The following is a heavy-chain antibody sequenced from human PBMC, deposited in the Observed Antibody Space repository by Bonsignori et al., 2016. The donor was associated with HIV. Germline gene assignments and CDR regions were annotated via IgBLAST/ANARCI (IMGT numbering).Heavy chain of an antibody. V-gene: IGHV4-59*01. CDR2: IYYSGST. Sequence: WIRQPPGKGLEWIGYIYYSGSTNYNPSLKSRVTISVDTSKNQFSLKLSSVTAADTAVYYCARDYDSIVGAFDIWGQGTMVTVSS. CDR3: ARDYDSIVGAFDI. D-gene: IGHD3-3*01. J-gene: IGHJ3*02.